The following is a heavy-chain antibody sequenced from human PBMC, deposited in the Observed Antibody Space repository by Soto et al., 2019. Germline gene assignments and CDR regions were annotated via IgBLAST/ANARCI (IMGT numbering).Heavy chain of an antibody. CDR3: ASARVGATFLSFDY. J-gene: IGHJ4*02. Sequence: PGGSLRLSCAASGFTFSDYYMTWIRQAPGKGLEWVSYISSSTSYTNYADSVKGRFTISRDNAKNSLYLHMNSLRAEDTAVYYCASARVGATFLSFDYCAQGALVPVSS. D-gene: IGHD1-26*01. CDR1: GFTFSDYY. V-gene: IGHV3-11*03. CDR2: ISSSTSYT.